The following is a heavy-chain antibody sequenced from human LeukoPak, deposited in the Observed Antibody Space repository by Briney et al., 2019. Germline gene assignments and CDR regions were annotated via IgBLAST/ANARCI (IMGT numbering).Heavy chain of an antibody. CDR1: GFTFSSYA. Sequence: GRSLRLSCAASGFTFSSYAMHWVRQAPGKGLEWVAVISYDGSNKYYADSVKGRFTISRDNSKNTLCLQMNSLRAEDTAVYYCARAEQLALPFDYWGQGTLVTVSS. CDR3: ARAEQLALPFDY. V-gene: IGHV3-30-3*01. J-gene: IGHJ4*02. CDR2: ISYDGSNK. D-gene: IGHD6-6*01.